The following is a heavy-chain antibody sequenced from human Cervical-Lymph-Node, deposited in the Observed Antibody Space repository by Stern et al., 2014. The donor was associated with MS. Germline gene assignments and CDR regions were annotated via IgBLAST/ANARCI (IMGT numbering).Heavy chain of an antibody. CDR2: IYPHDSEP. V-gene: IGHV5-51*01. CDR3: ARHVQGFDY. Sequence: VKLMESGAEVIKPGESLKISCKLSGYSFTIYYIAWVRQMPGQGLDCMVFIYPHDSEPTYSPSFQVQVTISADKSITTASLQWSSLRASDTAMYYCARHVQGFDYWGQGTLVTVSS. CDR1: GYSFTIYY. J-gene: IGHJ4*02.